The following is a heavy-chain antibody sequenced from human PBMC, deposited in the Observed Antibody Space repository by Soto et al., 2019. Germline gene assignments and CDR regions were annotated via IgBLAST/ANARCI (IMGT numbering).Heavy chain of an antibody. V-gene: IGHV2-26*01. CDR3: ARMTYYYDVDY. Sequence: QVTLKESGPVLVKPTETLTLTCTVSGFSLSNARMGVSWIRQPPGKALEWLAHIFSNDEKSYSTSLKSRPTISKDSSKSQVVLTMTNMDPVDTATYYCARMTYYYDVDYWGQGTLVTVSS. D-gene: IGHD3-22*01. J-gene: IGHJ4*02. CDR1: GFSLSNARMG. CDR2: IFSNDEK.